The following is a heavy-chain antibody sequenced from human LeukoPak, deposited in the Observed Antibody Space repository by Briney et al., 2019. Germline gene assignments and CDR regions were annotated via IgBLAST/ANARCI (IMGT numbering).Heavy chain of an antibody. Sequence: PSETLSLTCAVYGGSFSGYYWSWIRQPPGKGLEWIGEINHSGSTNYNPSLKSRVTISVDTSKNQFSLKLSSVTAADTAVYYCARSHYDFWSGSRNYFDYWGQGTLVTVSS. CDR2: INHSGST. CDR3: ARSHYDFWSGSRNYFDY. CDR1: GGSFSGYY. D-gene: IGHD3-3*01. V-gene: IGHV4-34*01. J-gene: IGHJ4*02.